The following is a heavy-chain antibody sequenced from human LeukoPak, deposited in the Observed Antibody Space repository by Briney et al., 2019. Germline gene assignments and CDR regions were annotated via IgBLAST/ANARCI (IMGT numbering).Heavy chain of an antibody. CDR1: GFTFSNYN. J-gene: IGHJ1*01. CDR3: ARVPKNFFDSSGYPAEYFHY. V-gene: IGHV3-48*02. Sequence: PGGSLRLSCAASGFTFSNYNMNWVRQVPGKGLEWISYISSRSTTIYYADSVKGRFTISRDNAKNSLYLQMNSLRDEDTAVYHCARVPKNFFDSSGYPAEYFHYWGQGTLVTVSS. CDR2: ISSRSTTI. D-gene: IGHD3-22*01.